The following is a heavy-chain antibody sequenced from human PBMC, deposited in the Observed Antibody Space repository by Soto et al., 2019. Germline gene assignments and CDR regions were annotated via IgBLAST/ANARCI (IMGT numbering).Heavy chain of an antibody. V-gene: IGHV3-72*01. CDR2: ITREVNSYTT. D-gene: IGHD4-4*01. CDR3: ARVRSIDYTNFDY. J-gene: IGHJ4*02. CDR1: GFTFRDYF. Sequence: GGSLRLSCAATGFTFRDYFMHWVRQAPGKGLEWLARITREVNSYTTEYAASVKGRFTISRDDSKNTLYLQMNSLKTEDTAMYYCARVRSIDYTNFDYWGQGTLVTVSS.